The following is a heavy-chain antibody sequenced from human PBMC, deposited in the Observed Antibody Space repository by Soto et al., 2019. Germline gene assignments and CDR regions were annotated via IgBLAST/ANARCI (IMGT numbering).Heavy chain of an antibody. D-gene: IGHD6-13*01. CDR3: AREYSSKRDDWFDP. V-gene: IGHV4-34*01. CDR1: GGSFSGYY. Sequence: SETLSLTCAVYGGSFSGYYWSWIRQPPGKGLEWIGEINHSGSTNYNPSLKSRVTISVDTSKNQFSLKLSSVTAADTAVYYCAREYSSKRDDWFDPWGQGTLVTVS. CDR2: INHSGST. J-gene: IGHJ5*02.